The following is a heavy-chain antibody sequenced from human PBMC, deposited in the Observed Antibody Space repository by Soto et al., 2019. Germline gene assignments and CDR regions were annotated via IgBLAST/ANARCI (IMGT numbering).Heavy chain of an antibody. J-gene: IGHJ4*02. CDR2: IYPGDSDT. CDR1: GYSFTSYW. D-gene: IGHD2-8*01. CDR3: ASPPYCTNGVCYTRDY. Sequence: GESLKISCKGSGYSFTSYWIGWVRQMPGKGLEWMVIIYPGDSDTRYSPSFQGQVTISADKSISTAYLQWSSLKASDTAMYYCASPPYCTNGVCYTRDYWGQGTLVTVSS. V-gene: IGHV5-51*01.